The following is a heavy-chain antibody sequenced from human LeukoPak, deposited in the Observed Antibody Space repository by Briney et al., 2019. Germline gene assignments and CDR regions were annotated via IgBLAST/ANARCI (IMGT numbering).Heavy chain of an antibody. CDR3: AREIIPTPDTFDI. V-gene: IGHV3-48*03. J-gene: IGHJ3*02. Sequence: GGSLRLSCVVSGFNFGSHEMSWVRQAPGKGLEWVSYIGGSGSPTHYADSVKGLFTVSRDNAKNSLYLQLNNLRAEDTAVYYCAREIIPTPDTFDIWGQGTVVTVSS. CDR2: IGGSGSPT. D-gene: IGHD2-15*01. CDR1: GFNFGSHE.